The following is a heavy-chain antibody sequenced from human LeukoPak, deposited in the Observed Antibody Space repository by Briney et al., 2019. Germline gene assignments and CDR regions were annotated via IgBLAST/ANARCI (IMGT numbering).Heavy chain of an antibody. CDR3: ARLRYYDSSGYYYNWFDP. CDR2: IYHSGST. D-gene: IGHD3-22*01. Sequence: SETLSLTCAVSGGSISSSNWWSWVRQPPGKGLEWIGEIYHSGSTNYNPSLKSRVTISVDTSKNQFSLKLSSVTAADTAVYYCARLRYYDSSGYYYNWFDPWGQGTLVTVSS. CDR1: GGSISSSNW. J-gene: IGHJ5*02. V-gene: IGHV4-4*02.